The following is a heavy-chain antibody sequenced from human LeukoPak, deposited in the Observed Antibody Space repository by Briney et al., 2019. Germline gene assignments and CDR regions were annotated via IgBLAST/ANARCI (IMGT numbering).Heavy chain of an antibody. CDR1: DDSITMYY. Sequence: SETLSLTCTVSDDSITMYYWTWIRQPPGKGLGWIGHVDHTGSTKFNPSLNGRVSISRDTSNNFFSLRLRSVTAADTAVYFCARGRVSSSTWYSTYYYFFYMDFWGKGTTVTVSS. V-gene: IGHV4-59*01. D-gene: IGHD4-11*01. CDR2: VDHTGST. CDR3: ARGRVSSSTWYSTYYYFFYMDF. J-gene: IGHJ6*03.